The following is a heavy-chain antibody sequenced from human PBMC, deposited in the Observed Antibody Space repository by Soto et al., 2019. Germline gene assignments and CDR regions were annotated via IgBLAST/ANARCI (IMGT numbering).Heavy chain of an antibody. CDR2: INAGNGNT. J-gene: IGHJ3*02. CDR1: GYAVTSYA. V-gene: IGHV1-3*01. CDR3: ARDNGEYNWNHDAFDI. D-gene: IGHD1-20*01. Sequence: ASVKVSCKASGYAVTSYAMHWVRQAPGQRLEWMGWINAGNGNTKYSQKFQGRVTITRDTSASTAYMELSSLRSEDTAVYYCARDNGEYNWNHDAFDISGQGTMVTVSS.